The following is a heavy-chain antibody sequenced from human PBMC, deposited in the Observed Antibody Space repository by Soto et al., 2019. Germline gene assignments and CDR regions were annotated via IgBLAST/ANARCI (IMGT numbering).Heavy chain of an antibody. J-gene: IGHJ4*02. CDR2: IYPGDSDT. CDR3: ASIGIAGTPYYLHY. D-gene: IGHD1-7*01. V-gene: IGHV5-51*01. Sequence: ESLNISCKGSGYRFATNWIGWVRQMPGKGLEWMGIIYPGDSDTRYSPSFQGQVTLSADKSIDTAYLEWTSLKASDTAMYYCASIGIAGTPYYLHYWGQGTLVTVSS. CDR1: GYRFATNW.